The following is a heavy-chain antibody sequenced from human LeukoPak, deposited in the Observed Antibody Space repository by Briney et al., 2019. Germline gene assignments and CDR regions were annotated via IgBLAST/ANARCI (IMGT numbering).Heavy chain of an antibody. CDR1: TDSFSSHY. D-gene: IGHD3-3*01. CDR3: ARVFGAPDY. J-gene: IGHJ4*02. CDR2: ISYIGST. Sequence: SETLSLTCAVSTDSFSSHYWSWVRQPPGKGLEWIGYISYIGSTNYNPSLKSRVTISVDTSKNQFSLKLSSVTAADTAVYYCARVFGAPDYWGQGTLVTVSS. V-gene: IGHV4-59*11.